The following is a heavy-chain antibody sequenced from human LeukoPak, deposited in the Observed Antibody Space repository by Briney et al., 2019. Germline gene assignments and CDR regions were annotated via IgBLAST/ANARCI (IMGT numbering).Heavy chain of an antibody. CDR1: GFTFSDYW. CDR2: IYSDESST. D-gene: IGHD3-10*01. J-gene: IGHJ3*02. CDR3: ARVSGSRNYYFGAFDI. V-gene: IGHV3-74*01. Sequence: GGSLRLSCSASGFTFSDYWMHWVRQAPGKGLEWVSRIYSDESSTYYADSVKGRFTISRDNAKNTLYLQMNSLRAEDTAMYYCARVSGSRNYYFGAFDIWGQGTMVTVSS.